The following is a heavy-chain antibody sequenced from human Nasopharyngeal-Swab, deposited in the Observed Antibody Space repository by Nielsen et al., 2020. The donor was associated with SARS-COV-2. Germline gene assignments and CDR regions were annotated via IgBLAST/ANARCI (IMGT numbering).Heavy chain of an antibody. J-gene: IGHJ3*02. CDR3: ARNLVGYYYDMVGAFDI. Sequence: SETLSLTCTVSGGSISSSSYYWSWIRQPPGKGLEWIGYIYYSGSTNYNPSLKSRVTISVDTSKNQFSLKLSSVTAADTAVYYCARNLVGYYYDMVGAFDIWGQGTMVTVSS. CDR2: IYYSGST. CDR1: GGSISSSSYY. D-gene: IGHD3-22*01. V-gene: IGHV4-61*01.